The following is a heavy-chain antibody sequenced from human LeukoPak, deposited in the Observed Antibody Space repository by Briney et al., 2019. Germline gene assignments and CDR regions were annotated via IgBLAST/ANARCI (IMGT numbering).Heavy chain of an antibody. D-gene: IGHD5-24*01. J-gene: IGHJ4*02. CDR3: ARADMATVFDF. Sequence: SKALSLTCTVSGGSISSGTDYWSWIRQHPGKGLEWIGYISYSGSTYYNPSLKTRLTISVDTSKNQFSLKLDSVTAADTAFYYCARADMATVFDFWGRGTLVTVSS. CDR1: GGSISSGTDY. CDR2: ISYSGST. V-gene: IGHV4-31*03.